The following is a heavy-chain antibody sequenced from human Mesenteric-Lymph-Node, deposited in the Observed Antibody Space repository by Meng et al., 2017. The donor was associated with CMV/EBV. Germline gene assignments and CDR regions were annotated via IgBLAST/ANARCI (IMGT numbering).Heavy chain of an antibody. D-gene: IGHD3-10*01. Sequence: GESLKISCAASGFTFSSYSMNWVRQAPGKGLEWVSSISSSSSYIYYADSVKGRFTISRDNAKNSLYLQMNSLRAEDTAVYYCARDSQEGAPVLLWFGELPHYYYYGMDVWGQGTTVTVSS. CDR1: GFTFSSYS. CDR3: ARDSQEGAPVLLWFGELPHYYYYGMDV. V-gene: IGHV3-21*01. CDR2: ISSSSSYI. J-gene: IGHJ6*02.